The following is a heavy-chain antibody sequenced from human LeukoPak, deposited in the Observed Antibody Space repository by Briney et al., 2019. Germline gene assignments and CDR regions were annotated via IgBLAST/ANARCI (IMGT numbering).Heavy chain of an antibody. V-gene: IGHV4-39*01. CDR1: GGSISSSSYY. CDR2: IYYSGST. D-gene: IGHD3-3*01. Sequence: SETLFLTCTVSGGSISSSSYYWGWIRQPPGKGLEWIGSIYYSGSTYYNPSLKSRVTISVDTSKNQFSLKLSSVTAADTAVYYCARVVPAALPYYDFWSGYYGSFDYWGQGTLVTVSS. J-gene: IGHJ4*02. CDR3: ARVVPAALPYYDFWSGYYGSFDY.